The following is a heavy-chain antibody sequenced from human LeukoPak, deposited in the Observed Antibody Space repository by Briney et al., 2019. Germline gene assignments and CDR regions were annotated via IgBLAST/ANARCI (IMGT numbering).Heavy chain of an antibody. CDR3: ARHREGYSSGWADY. Sequence: SETLSPTCTVSGGSISSSSYYWGWIRQPPGKGLEWIGSIYYSGSTYYNPSLKSRVTISVDTSKNQFSLKLSSVTAADTAAYYCARHREGYSSGWADYWGQGTLVTVSS. V-gene: IGHV4-39*01. D-gene: IGHD6-19*01. J-gene: IGHJ4*02. CDR1: GGSISSSSYY. CDR2: IYYSGST.